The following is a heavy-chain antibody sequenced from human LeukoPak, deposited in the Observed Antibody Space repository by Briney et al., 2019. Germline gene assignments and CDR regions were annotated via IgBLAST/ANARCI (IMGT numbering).Heavy chain of an antibody. CDR1: GGTFSSYA. V-gene: IGHV1-69*05. Sequence: SVKVSCKTSGGTFSSYAISWVRQAPGQGLEWMGRIIPIFGTANYAQKFQGRVTISTDESTSIAYMELSSLRSEDTVVYYCARETTGYSSSWYFNNWFDPWGQGTLVTVSS. CDR3: ARETTGYSSSWYFNNWFDP. J-gene: IGHJ5*02. D-gene: IGHD6-13*01. CDR2: IIPIFGTA.